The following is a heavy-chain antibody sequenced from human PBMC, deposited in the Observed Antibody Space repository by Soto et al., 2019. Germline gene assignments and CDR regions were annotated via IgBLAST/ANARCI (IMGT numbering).Heavy chain of an antibody. CDR2: IYESGSP. D-gene: IGHD1-26*01. J-gene: IGHJ4*02. CDR1: GGSISVYY. V-gene: IGHV4-59*01. Sequence: QVQLQESGPGQVKPSETLSLTCTISGGSISVYYWSWIRQPPGQALEWIGYIYESGSPYYNPSLRSRVIISADTSKNQISLRLTSATAADTAVYYCARGVGSSPPRYWGRGTLVTVSS. CDR3: ARGVGSSPPRY.